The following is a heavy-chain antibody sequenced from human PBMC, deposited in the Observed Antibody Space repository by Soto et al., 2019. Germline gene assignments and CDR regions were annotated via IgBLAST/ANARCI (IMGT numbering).Heavy chain of an antibody. CDR2: TYYRSKWYN. V-gene: IGHV6-1*01. D-gene: IGHD6-19*01. J-gene: IGHJ2*01. CDR1: GDSVSSNSAA. Sequence: QVQLQQSGPGLVKPSQTLSLTCAISGDSVSSNSAAWNWIRQSQSRGLEWLGRTYYRSKWYNDYAVSVISLFTTNPDASKIQFSLQVSSVTPEDTAVNYCARVRDRGIALGHDQGCFELCCRGALVTVSS. CDR3: ARVRDRGIALGHDQGCFEL.